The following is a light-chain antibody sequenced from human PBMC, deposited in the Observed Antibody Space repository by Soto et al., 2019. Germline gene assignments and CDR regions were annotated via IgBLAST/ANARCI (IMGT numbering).Light chain of an antibody. CDR1: QSISSW. CDR2: KAS. V-gene: IGKV1-5*03. CDR3: QQYNSYSGHT. Sequence: DIQMTQSPSTLSASVGDRVTITCRASQSISSWLAWYQQKPGEAPKLLIYKASSLESGVPSRFSGSGSGTEFNLTISSLQPDEFASYYCQQYNSYSGHTFGQGTKLEIK. J-gene: IGKJ2*01.